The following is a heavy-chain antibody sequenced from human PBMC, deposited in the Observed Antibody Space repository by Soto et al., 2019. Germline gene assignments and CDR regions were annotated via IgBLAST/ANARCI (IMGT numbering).Heavy chain of an antibody. CDR1: GYTFSDYG. CDR3: ALDFGGGYYIRYFDY. CDR2: IGPYNDNT. Sequence: QVQLVQSGGEVKKPGASVKVSCKASGYTFSDYGISWVRQAPGQGLEWMGWIGPYNDNTNYAQKFQGRVTMTRDTSTTTAYMELRGLRSDDTAVYYCALDFGGGYYIRYFDYWGQGTLVIVSS. V-gene: IGHV1-18*01. J-gene: IGHJ4*02. D-gene: IGHD3-3*01.